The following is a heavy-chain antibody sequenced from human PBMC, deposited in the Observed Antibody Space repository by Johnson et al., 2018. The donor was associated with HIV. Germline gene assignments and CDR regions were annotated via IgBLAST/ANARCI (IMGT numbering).Heavy chain of an antibody. Sequence: VQLVESGGGLVQPGGSLRLSCAASGFTFSSYAMSWVRQAPGKGREWVSAISGSGGSTYYADSVKGRFTISRDNSKNTLYLQMNSLRAEDTAVYYCAKERVTWSSRGDAFDIWGQGTMVTVSS. J-gene: IGHJ3*02. V-gene: IGHV3-23*04. CDR1: GFTFSSYA. D-gene: IGHD5-18*01. CDR2: ISGSGGST. CDR3: AKERVTWSSRGDAFDI.